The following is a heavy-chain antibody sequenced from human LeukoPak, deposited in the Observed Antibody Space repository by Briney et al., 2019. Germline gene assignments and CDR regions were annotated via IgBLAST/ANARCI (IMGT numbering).Heavy chain of an antibody. CDR2: ISSSSDRI. V-gene: IGHV3-48*01. Sequence: GGSLRLSCAASGFTFSSYSMNWVRQAPGKGLEWVSYISSSSDRIYYVDSVKGRFTTSRDNAKKSLYLQMNSLRAEDTAVYYCAKSHHRYFEVLDQWGQGTLVTVSS. CDR3: AKSHHRYFEVLDQ. J-gene: IGHJ4*02. D-gene: IGHD3-9*01. CDR1: GFTFSSYS.